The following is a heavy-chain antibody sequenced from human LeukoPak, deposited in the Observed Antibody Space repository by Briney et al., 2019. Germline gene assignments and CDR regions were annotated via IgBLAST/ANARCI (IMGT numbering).Heavy chain of an antibody. D-gene: IGHD3-10*01. CDR2: IHYSGST. J-gene: IGHJ5*02. CDR1: SGSISSGDYY. Sequence: PSETLSLTCTVSSGSISSGDYYWTWIRQPPGKGLEWIGYIHYSGSTHYDPSLKSRVTISVDTSKNQFSLKLSSVTAADTAVYYCARVHTMVRGVMPNWFDPWGQGTLVTVSS. CDR3: ARVHTMVRGVMPNWFDP. V-gene: IGHV4-30-4*08.